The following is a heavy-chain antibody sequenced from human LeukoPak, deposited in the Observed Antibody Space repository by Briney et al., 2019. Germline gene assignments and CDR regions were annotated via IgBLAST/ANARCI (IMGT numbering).Heavy chain of an antibody. CDR3: AADRGDYSGSYWTAFYF. V-gene: IGHV1-24*01. Sequence: ASVKVSCKVSEYTLTELSMHWVRQAPGKGLEWLGGFDPEDGEIIYAQKFQGRVTMSDDTSTDTAYMELGSLRSDDTAVYYCAADRGDYSGSYWTAFYFRGQGTMVTVSS. CDR1: EYTLTELS. CDR2: FDPEDGEI. D-gene: IGHD1-26*01. J-gene: IGHJ3*01.